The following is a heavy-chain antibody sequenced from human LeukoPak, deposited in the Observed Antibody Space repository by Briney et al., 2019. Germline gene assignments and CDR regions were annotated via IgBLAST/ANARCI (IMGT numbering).Heavy chain of an antibody. CDR2: ISGSGGST. V-gene: IGHV3-23*01. J-gene: IGHJ4*02. CDR3: ARDLRASIAARPAY. Sequence: PGGSLRLSCAVSGFSFSSYAMNWVRQAPGKGLEWLSVISGSGGSTYYADSVRGRLTISRDNARKSLYLQMNSLRAEDTAVYYCARDLRASIAARPAYWGQGTLVTVSS. D-gene: IGHD6-6*01. CDR1: GFSFSSYA.